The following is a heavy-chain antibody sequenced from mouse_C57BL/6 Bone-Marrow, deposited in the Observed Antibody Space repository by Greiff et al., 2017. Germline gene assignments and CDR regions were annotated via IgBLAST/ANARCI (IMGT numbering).Heavy chain of an antibody. D-gene: IGHD1-1*01. Sequence: QVQLQQPGAELVRPGTSVKLSCKASGYTFTSYWMHWVKQRPGQGLEWIGVIDPSDSYTNYNQKFKGKATLTVDTSSSTAYMQLSSLTSEDSAVYYCARLTDYGSRSYAMDYWGQGTSVTVSS. V-gene: IGHV1-59*01. CDR3: ARLTDYGSRSYAMDY. CDR2: IDPSDSYT. J-gene: IGHJ4*01. CDR1: GYTFTSYW.